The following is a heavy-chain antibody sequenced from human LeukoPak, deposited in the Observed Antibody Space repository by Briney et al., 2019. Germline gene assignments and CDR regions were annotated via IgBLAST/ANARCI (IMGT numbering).Heavy chain of an antibody. CDR2: IKQDGSEK. Sequence: GGSLRLSCAASGFTFSSYWMSWVRQAPGKGLEWVANIKQDGSEKYYVDSVKSRFTISRDNAKNSLYLQMNSLRAEDTAVYYCARAYNDYGDLDAFDIWGQGTMVTVSS. V-gene: IGHV3-7*03. D-gene: IGHD4-17*01. J-gene: IGHJ3*02. CDR3: ARAYNDYGDLDAFDI. CDR1: GFTFSSYW.